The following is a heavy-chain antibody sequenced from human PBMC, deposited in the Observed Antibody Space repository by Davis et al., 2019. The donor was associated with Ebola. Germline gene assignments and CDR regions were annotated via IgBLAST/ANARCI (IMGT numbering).Heavy chain of an antibody. J-gene: IGHJ6*02. D-gene: IGHD2-2*01. V-gene: IGHV1-24*01. Sequence: AASVKVSCKVSGYTLTELSMLCVRQAPGKGLEWRGGFDPEDGETLYTQKLQGRVTMTTDTSTSTAYMELRSLRSDDTAVYYCAREGYCSSTSCYGWRGYYYYGMDVWGQGTTVTVSS. CDR2: FDPEDGET. CDR3: AREGYCSSTSCYGWRGYYYYGMDV. CDR1: GYTLTELS.